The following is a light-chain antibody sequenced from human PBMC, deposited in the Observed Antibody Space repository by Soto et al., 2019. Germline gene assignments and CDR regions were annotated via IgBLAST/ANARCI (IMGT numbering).Light chain of an antibody. CDR1: SSDVGGYNY. CDR2: DVR. J-gene: IGLJ1*01. Sequence: QSALTQPASVSGSPGQSITISCTGTSSDVGGYNYVSWYQQHPGKAPKLMIYDVRNRASGASNRFSGSKSGNTASLTISGLQAEDEADYYCTSYTSSSTLYVFGTGTXVTVL. V-gene: IGLV2-14*01. CDR3: TSYTSSSTLYV.